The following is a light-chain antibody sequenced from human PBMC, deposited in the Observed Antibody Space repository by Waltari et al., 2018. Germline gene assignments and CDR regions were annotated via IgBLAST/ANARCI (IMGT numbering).Light chain of an antibody. CDR2: QDI. J-gene: IGLJ3*02. CDR3: QALGSNRWV. V-gene: IGLV3-1*01. Sequence: SSELTQPPSVSVSPGQTAYIPCSGDMLGSKYASWYQHKPGQSPLLVIYQDIYRPSGIPERFSGSKSGNTATLAISGTQAMDDADYYCQALGSNRWVFGGGTKLTVL. CDR1: MLGSKY.